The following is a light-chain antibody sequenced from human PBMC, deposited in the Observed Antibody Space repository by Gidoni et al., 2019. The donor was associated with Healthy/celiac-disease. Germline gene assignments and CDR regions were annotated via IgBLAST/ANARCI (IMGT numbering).Light chain of an antibody. J-gene: IGKJ1*01. CDR2: GAS. Sequence: EIVMTQSPATLSVSPGERSTLSCRASQSVSSNLAWYQQKPGQAPRRLIYGASTRATGIPARFSGSGSGTEFTLTISSLQSEDFAVYYCQQYKNWPPRTFGQGTKVEIK. CDR3: QQYKNWPPRT. CDR1: QSVSSN. V-gene: IGKV3-15*01.